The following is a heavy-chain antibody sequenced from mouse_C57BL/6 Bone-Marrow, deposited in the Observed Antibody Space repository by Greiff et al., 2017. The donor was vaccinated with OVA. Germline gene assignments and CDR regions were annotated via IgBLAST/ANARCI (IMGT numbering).Heavy chain of an antibody. V-gene: IGHV1-55*01. CDR2: IYPGSGST. Sequence: VQLQQSGAELVKPGASVKMSCKASGYTFTSYWITWVKQRPGQGLEWIGDIYPGSGSTNYNEKFKSKATLTVDTSSSTAYMQLSSLTSEDSAVYYCAREGYYGSAYWYFDVWGTGTTVTVSS. D-gene: IGHD1-1*01. J-gene: IGHJ1*03. CDR3: AREGYYGSAYWYFDV. CDR1: GYTFTSYW.